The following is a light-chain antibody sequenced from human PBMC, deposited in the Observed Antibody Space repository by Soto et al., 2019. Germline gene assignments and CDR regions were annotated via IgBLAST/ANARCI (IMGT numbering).Light chain of an antibody. CDR3: QHYNHWPRT. V-gene: IGKV3-15*01. Sequence: EIVLTQSPATLSVSPGERATLSRRASQSVGSNLAWYQQRPGQAPRLLIYGASTRATGVPARFRGSGSGTEFTLTVSSLQSEDFAIYHCQHYNHWPRTFGQGTKVDIK. J-gene: IGKJ1*01. CDR2: GAS. CDR1: QSVGSN.